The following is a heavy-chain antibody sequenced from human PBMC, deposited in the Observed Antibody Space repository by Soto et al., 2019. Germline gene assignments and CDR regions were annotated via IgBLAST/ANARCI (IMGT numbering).Heavy chain of an antibody. CDR1: GGSMINHY. D-gene: IGHD5-12*01. CDR3: ARRIVAMETFDY. CDR2: IYYAGST. Sequence: SETLSLTCTVSGGSMINHYWSWIRQPPGRGLEWIGFIYYAGSTKYNPSLNSRVTISVDTSKNQFSLTVTSVTAADTAVYYCARRIVAMETFDYWGQGTLVTVSS. J-gene: IGHJ4*02. V-gene: IGHV4-59*08.